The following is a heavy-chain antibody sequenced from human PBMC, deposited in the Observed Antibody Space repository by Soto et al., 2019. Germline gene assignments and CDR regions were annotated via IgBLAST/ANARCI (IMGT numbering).Heavy chain of an antibody. D-gene: IGHD6-13*01. CDR1: GFTVSSNY. CDR3: ASGPGIAAAGTFYYYYYYMDV. Sequence: GGSLRLSCAASGFTVSSNYMSWVRQAPGKGLEWVSVIYSGGITYYADSVKGRFTISRDNSKNTLYLQMNSLRAEDTAVYYCASGPGIAAAGTFYYYYYYMDVWGKGTTVTVSS. J-gene: IGHJ6*03. V-gene: IGHV3-53*01. CDR2: IYSGGIT.